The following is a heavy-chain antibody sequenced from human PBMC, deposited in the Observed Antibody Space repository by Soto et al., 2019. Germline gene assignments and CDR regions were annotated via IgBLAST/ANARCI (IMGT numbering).Heavy chain of an antibody. CDR3: AIFKGSGYPSGRWFDP. D-gene: IGHD3-22*01. CDR1: GGSFSGYY. Sequence: QVQLQQWGAGLLKPSETLSLTCAVYGGSFSGYYWSWIRQPPGKGLEWIGEINHSGSTNYNPSLKSRVTISVDTSKNQFSLKLSSVTAADTAVYYCAIFKGSGYPSGRWFDPWGQGTLVTVSS. CDR2: INHSGST. V-gene: IGHV4-34*01. J-gene: IGHJ5*02.